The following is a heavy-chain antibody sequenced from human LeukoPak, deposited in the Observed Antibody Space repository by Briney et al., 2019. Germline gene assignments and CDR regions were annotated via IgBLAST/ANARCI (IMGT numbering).Heavy chain of an antibody. D-gene: IGHD1-26*01. CDR3: ASGGYSGSYSDAFDI. CDR1: GGSFSGYY. V-gene: IGHV4-34*01. Sequence: PSETLSLTCAVYGGSFSGYYWSWIRQPPGKGLEWIGEINHSGSTNYNPSLKSRVTISVDTSKNQFSLKLSSVTAADTAVYYCASGGYSGSYSDAFDIWGQGTMVTVSS. CDR2: INHSGST. J-gene: IGHJ3*02.